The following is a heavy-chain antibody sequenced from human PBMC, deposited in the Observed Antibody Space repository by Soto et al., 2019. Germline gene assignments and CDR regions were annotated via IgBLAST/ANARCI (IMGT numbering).Heavy chain of an antibody. J-gene: IGHJ6*02. Sequence: SETLSLTCAVYGGSFSGYYWSWIRQPPGKGLEWIGEINHSGSTNYNPSLKSRVTISVDTSKDQFSLKLSSVTAADTAVYYCARGLVAVAGLYYYYYYGMDVWGQGTTVTVSS. CDR3: ARGLVAVAGLYYYYYYGMDV. D-gene: IGHD6-19*01. CDR1: GGSFSGYY. V-gene: IGHV4-34*01. CDR2: INHSGST.